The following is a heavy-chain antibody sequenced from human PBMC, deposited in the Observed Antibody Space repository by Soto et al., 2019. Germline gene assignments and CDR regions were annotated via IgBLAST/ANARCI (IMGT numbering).Heavy chain of an antibody. CDR2: IYYSGST. J-gene: IGHJ4*02. Sequence: QVQLQESGPGLVKPSETLSLTCTVSGGSISSYYWSWIRQPPGKGLEWIGYIYYSGSTNYNPSLKSRVTISVDTSKNQFSLKLSSVTAADTAVYYCARHYDSSGYYPGTIDYWGQGTLVTVSS. D-gene: IGHD3-22*01. CDR1: GGSISSYY. CDR3: ARHYDSSGYYPGTIDY. V-gene: IGHV4-59*01.